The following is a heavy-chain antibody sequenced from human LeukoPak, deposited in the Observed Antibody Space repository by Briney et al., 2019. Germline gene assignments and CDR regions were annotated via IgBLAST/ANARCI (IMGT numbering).Heavy chain of an antibody. V-gene: IGHV1-18*01. CDR2: ISAYNGNT. CDR3: AREGCSSTSCSPFDY. Sequence: ASVKVSCKASGYTFTSYGISWVRQAPGQGLEWMGWISAYNGNTNYAQKLQGRVTMTTDTSTSTAYMELRSLRSDDTAVYYCAREGCSSTSCSPFDYWGQGTLVTVSS. J-gene: IGHJ4*02. CDR1: GYTFTSYG. D-gene: IGHD2-2*01.